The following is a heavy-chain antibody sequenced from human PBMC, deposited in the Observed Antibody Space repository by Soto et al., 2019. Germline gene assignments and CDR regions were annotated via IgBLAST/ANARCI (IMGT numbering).Heavy chain of an antibody. CDR3: ARGQGYDSSGYWYYFDY. Sequence: SETLTLTCAVYGGSFIGYYWSWIRQPPGKGLEWIGEINHSGSTNYNPSLKSRVTISVDTSKNQFSLKLSSVTAADTAVYYCARGQGYDSSGYWYYFDYWGQGTLVTVSS. V-gene: IGHV4-34*01. CDR1: GGSFIGYY. CDR2: INHSGST. J-gene: IGHJ4*02. D-gene: IGHD3-22*01.